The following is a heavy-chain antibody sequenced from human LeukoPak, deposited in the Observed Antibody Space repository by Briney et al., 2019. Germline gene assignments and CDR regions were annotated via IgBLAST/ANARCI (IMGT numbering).Heavy chain of an antibody. J-gene: IGHJ4*02. CDR1: GFTFSTYS. D-gene: IGHD3-16*02. CDR3: ATDRYCGTDY. Sequence: GGSLRLSCAASGFTFSTYSMNWVRQAPGKGLEWVSYISTSSSAIYYIDSVKGRFTISRDNAKNSLYLQMNSLRDEDTAVYYCATDRYCGTDYWGQGTLVTVPS. CDR2: ISTSSSAI. V-gene: IGHV3-48*02.